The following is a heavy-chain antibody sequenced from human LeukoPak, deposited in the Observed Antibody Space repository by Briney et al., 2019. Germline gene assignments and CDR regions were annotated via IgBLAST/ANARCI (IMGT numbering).Heavy chain of an antibody. J-gene: IGHJ6*03. V-gene: IGHV1-69*13. D-gene: IGHD3-9*01. CDR1: GGTFSSYA. Sequence: GASVKVSCKASGGTFSSYAISWVRQAPGQGLAWMGGIIPIFGTANYAQKFQGRVTITADESTSTAYMELSSLRSEDTAVYYCARVSSRQICYFDWLPHYYMDVWGKGTTVTVSS. CDR2: IIPIFGTA. CDR3: ARVSSRQICYFDWLPHYYMDV.